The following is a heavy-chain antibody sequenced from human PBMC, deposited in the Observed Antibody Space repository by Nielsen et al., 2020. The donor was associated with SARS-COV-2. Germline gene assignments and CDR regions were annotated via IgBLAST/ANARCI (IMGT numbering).Heavy chain of an antibody. CDR3: AKPHSGSYYGPFDY. Sequence: GESLKISCAASGFTFSSYAMSWVHQAPGKGLEWVSAISGSGGSTYYADSVKGRFTISRDNSKNTLYLQMNSLRAEDTAVYYCAKPHSGSYYGPFDYWGQGTLVTVSS. D-gene: IGHD1-26*01. CDR1: GFTFSSYA. V-gene: IGHV3-23*01. J-gene: IGHJ4*02. CDR2: ISGSGGST.